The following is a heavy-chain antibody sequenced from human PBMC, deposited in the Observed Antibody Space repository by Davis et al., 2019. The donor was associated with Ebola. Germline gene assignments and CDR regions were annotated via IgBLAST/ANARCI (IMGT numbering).Heavy chain of an antibody. CDR1: GFTFSDHY. Sequence: PGGSLRLSCAASGFTFSDHYMDWVRQAPGKGLEWVGRTRNKANSYTTEYAASVKGRFTISRDDSKNSLYLQMNSLKTEDTAVYYCARGGDSGYDWDYYYGMDVWGQGTTVTVSS. CDR2: TRNKANSYTT. D-gene: IGHD5-12*01. CDR3: ARGGDSGYDWDYYYGMDV. V-gene: IGHV3-72*01. J-gene: IGHJ6*02.